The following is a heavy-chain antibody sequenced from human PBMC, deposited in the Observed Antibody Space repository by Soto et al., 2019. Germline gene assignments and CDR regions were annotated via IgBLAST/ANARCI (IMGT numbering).Heavy chain of an antibody. CDR3: AASRILWFGELFPVYYYYGMDV. D-gene: IGHD3-10*01. Sequence: SGNFGWSWIRQQKEKGLEWIGYIYYSGSTSYNPSLKSRVTISVDTSKNQFSLKLSSVTAADTAVYYCAASRILWFGELFPVYYYYGMDVWGQGNPGHRLL. CDR1: SGNFG. V-gene: IGHV4-61*01. CDR2: IYYSGST. J-gene: IGHJ6*02.